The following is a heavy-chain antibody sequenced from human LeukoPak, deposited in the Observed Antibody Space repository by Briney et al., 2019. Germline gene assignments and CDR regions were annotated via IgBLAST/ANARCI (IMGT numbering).Heavy chain of an antibody. J-gene: IGHJ4*02. CDR1: GFSLSTSGMC. V-gene: IGHV2-70*11. D-gene: IGHD6-6*01. CDR2: IDWDDDK. Sequence: SGPALVKPTQTLTLTCTFSGFSLSTSGMCVSWIRQPPGKALEWLARIDWDDDKYYSTSLKTRLTISKDTSKNQVVLTMTNMDPVDTATYYCARMKGEYSSSFYYFDYWGQGTLVTVSS. CDR3: ARMKGEYSSSFYYFDY.